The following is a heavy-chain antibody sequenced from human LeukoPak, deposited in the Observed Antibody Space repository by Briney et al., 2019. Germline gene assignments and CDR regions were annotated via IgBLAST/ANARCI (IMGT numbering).Heavy chain of an antibody. Sequence: GESLKISCKGSGYSFTSYWIGWVREMPGKGLEWMGIIYPGGSDTRSSPSFQGQVTISADKSISTAYLQWSSLKASDTAMYYCARRRSAHWYFDLWGRGTLVTVSS. CDR1: GYSFTSYW. CDR3: ARRRSAHWYFDL. CDR2: IYPGGSDT. V-gene: IGHV5-51*01. J-gene: IGHJ2*01.